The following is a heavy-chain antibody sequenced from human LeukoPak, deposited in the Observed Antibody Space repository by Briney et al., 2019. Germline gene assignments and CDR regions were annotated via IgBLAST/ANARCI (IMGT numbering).Heavy chain of an antibody. CDR2: IYHSGST. J-gene: IGHJ4*02. CDR1: GYSISSGYY. D-gene: IGHD2-21*02. CDR3: ARDAVVTANDY. V-gene: IGHV4-38-2*02. Sequence: SETLSLTCTVSGYSISSGYYWGWIRQPPGKGLEWIGSIYHSGSTYYNPSLKSRVTISVDTSTNQFSLKVSSVTAADTAVYYCARDAVVTANDYWGQGTLVTVSS.